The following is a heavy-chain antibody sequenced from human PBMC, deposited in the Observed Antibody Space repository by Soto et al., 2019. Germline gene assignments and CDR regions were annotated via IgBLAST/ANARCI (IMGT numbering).Heavy chain of an antibody. CDR2: IWYDGSNK. J-gene: IGHJ6*03. Sequence: QVQLVESGGGVVQPGRSLRLSCAASGFTFSSYGMLWVRQAPGKGLEWVAVIWYDGSNKYYADSVKGRFTISRDNSKNTLYLQMNSLRAEDTAVYYCARQYSNYYYYYMDVWGKGTTVTVSS. CDR1: GFTFSSYG. V-gene: IGHV3-33*01. D-gene: IGHD4-4*01. CDR3: ARQYSNYYYYYMDV.